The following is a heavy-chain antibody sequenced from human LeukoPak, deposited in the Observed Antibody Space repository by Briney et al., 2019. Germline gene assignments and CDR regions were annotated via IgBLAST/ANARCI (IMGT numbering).Heavy chain of an antibody. CDR3: ARRIAVAGTYYYYGMDV. CDR1: GGSFSGYY. J-gene: IGHJ6*02. V-gene: IGHV4-34*01. CDR2: INHSGST. D-gene: IGHD6-19*01. Sequence: SEILSLTCAVYGGSFSGYYWSWIRQPPGKGLEWIGEINHSGSTNYNPSLKSRVTISVDTSKNQFSLKLSSVTAADTAVYYCARRIAVAGTYYYYGMDVWGQGTTVTVSS.